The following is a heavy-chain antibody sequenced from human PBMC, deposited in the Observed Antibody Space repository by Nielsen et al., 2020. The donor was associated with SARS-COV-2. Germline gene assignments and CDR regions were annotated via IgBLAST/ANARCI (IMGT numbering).Heavy chain of an antibody. D-gene: IGHD2-2*01. J-gene: IGHJ1*01. Sequence: GESLKISCETSGYTFSNYWIGWVRQMPGKGLEWMGIIYPGDSDTRYSPSFQGQVTISADKSISTAYLQWSSLKASDTAMYYCATEGCSSTSCYGGYFQHWGQGTLVTVSS. CDR2: IYPGDSDT. V-gene: IGHV5-51*01. CDR1: GYTFSNYW. CDR3: ATEGCSSTSCYGGYFQH.